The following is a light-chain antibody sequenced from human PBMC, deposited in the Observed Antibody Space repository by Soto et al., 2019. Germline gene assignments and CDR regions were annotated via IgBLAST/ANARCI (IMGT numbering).Light chain of an antibody. V-gene: IGLV2-14*01. CDR3: NSYTPSSPLV. CDR2: EVT. J-gene: IGLJ2*01. Sequence: QSALTQPASVSGSPGQAITISFTGTSSDVGGYNYVSWYQQHPGKAPKLMIYEVTNRPSGVSNRSSASQSGNTASLTISGLQAEDEADYYCNSYTPSSPLVFGGGTKLTVL. CDR1: SSDVGGYNY.